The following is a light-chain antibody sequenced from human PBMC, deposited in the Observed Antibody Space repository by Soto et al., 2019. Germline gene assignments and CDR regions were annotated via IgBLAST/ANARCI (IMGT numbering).Light chain of an antibody. CDR2: GNS. CDR3: QSYDSSLSAYV. V-gene: IGLV1-40*01. J-gene: IGLJ1*01. CDR1: SSKIGAGYD. Sequence: QSVLTQPPSVSGAPGQRVTISRPGSSSKIGAGYDVHWYQQLPGTAPKLLIYGNSNRPSGVPDRFAGSKSGTSASLAITGLQAEDEADYYCQSYDSSLSAYVFGTGTKVTVL.